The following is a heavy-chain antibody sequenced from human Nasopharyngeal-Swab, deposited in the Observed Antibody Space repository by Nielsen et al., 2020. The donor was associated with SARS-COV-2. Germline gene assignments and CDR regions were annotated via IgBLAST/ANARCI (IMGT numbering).Heavy chain of an antibody. CDR3: ARGGVVPWFDY. V-gene: IGHV4-30-2*01. J-gene: IGHJ4*02. CDR1: GGSISSGGYS. Sequence: LRLSCAVSGGSISSGGYSWSWIRQPPGKGLEWIGYIYHSGGTYYNPSLKSRVAISVDRSKNQFSLKLSSVTAADTAVYYCARGGVVPWFDYWGQGTLVTVSS. D-gene: IGHD3-3*01. CDR2: IYHSGGT.